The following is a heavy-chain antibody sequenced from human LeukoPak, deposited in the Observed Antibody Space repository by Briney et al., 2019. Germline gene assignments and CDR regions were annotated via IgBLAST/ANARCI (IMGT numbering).Heavy chain of an antibody. D-gene: IGHD6-19*01. CDR3: ARESESSGWYDY. J-gene: IGHJ4*02. V-gene: IGHV3-43*02. Sequence: GGALGLSCAAPGFMFHDYAIHWVRQAPGKGLEWVSLISGDGGSTFYADSVKGRFTISRDNSKNSLYLQMNSLRSDDTALYYCARESESSGWYDYWGQGTLVTVSS. CDR2: ISGDGGST. CDR1: GFMFHDYA.